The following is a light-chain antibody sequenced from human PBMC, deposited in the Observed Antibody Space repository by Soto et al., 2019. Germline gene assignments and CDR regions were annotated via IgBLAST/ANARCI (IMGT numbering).Light chain of an antibody. CDR1: SRDIGAYNL. Sequence: QSALTQPASLSGSPGQSITISCSGTSRDIGAYNLVSWYQQLPGKAPKLLIYEVRSRPSGISYRFSGSKSGTTASLTISSLLPEDEADYYCSAYTSRSTLVFGGGTKHTVL. V-gene: IGLV2-14*01. CDR3: SAYTSRSTLV. J-gene: IGLJ2*01. CDR2: EVR.